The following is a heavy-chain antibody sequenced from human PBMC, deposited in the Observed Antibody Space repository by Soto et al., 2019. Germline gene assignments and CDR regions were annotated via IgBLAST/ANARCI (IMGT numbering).Heavy chain of an antibody. D-gene: IGHD6-19*01. V-gene: IGHV3-13*01. Sequence: EVQLVESGGGLVQPGGSLRLSCAASGFTFSSYDMHWVRQATGKGLEWVSAIGTAGDTYYPGSVKGRFTISREKAKNSLYLEMNSLRAEDTAVYYCARDRDSGWSGYYYGMDVWGQGTTVTVSS. CDR2: IGTAGDT. J-gene: IGHJ6*02. CDR3: ARDRDSGWSGYYYGMDV. CDR1: GFTFSSYD.